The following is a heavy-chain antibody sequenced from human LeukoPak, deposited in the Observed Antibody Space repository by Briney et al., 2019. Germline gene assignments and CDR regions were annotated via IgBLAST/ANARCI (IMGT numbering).Heavy chain of an antibody. Sequence: GGSLRLSCAASGFTFSSYSMNWVRQAPGKGLEWVSYISSSSSTMYYADSVKGRFTISRDNAKNSLYLQMNSLRDEDTAVYYCAEVRSSSSDIWGQGTMVTVSS. J-gene: IGHJ3*02. D-gene: IGHD3-10*01. V-gene: IGHV3-48*02. CDR1: GFTFSSYS. CDR2: ISSSSSTM. CDR3: AEVRSSSSDI.